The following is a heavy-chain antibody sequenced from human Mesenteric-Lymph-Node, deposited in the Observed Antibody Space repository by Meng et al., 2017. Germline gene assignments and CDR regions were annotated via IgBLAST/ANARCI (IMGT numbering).Heavy chain of an antibody. Sequence: QADLKQWGSGPLTPSVPLALTCPVSRASINRADHSCTCLRQSRGRGMEWIGLTSRSGKVFYTPSLWSLVTISIDTPSSQFFLMLASVTAADTAVYYCARERRHWYGSGSFDFWGQGTLVTVSS. CDR3: ARERRHWYGSGSFDF. D-gene: IGHD3-10*01. CDR2: TSRSGKV. V-gene: IGHV4-30-4*01. J-gene: IGHJ4*02. CDR1: RASINRADHS.